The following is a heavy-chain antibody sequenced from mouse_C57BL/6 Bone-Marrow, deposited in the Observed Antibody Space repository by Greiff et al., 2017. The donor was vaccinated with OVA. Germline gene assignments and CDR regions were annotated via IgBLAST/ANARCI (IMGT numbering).Heavy chain of an antibody. Sequence: EVQLQQSGAELVRPGASVKLSCTASGFNIKDDYMHWVKQRPEQGLEWIGWIDPENGDTEYASKFQGKATITADTSSNTAYLQLSSLTAEDTAVYYCTPYYGRSYPAWFAYWGQGTLVTVSA. CDR1: GFNIKDDY. CDR2: IDPENGDT. V-gene: IGHV14-4*01. D-gene: IGHD1-1*01. CDR3: TPYYGRSYPAWFAY. J-gene: IGHJ3*01.